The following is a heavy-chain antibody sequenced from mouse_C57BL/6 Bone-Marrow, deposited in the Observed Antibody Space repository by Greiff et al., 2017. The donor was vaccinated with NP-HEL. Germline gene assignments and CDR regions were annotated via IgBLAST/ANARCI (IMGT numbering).Heavy chain of an antibody. CDR1: GYAFTNYL. CDR3: ARRNYSNYAWFAY. J-gene: IGHJ3*01. Sequence: QVQLQQSGAELVRPGTSVKVSCKASGYAFTNYLIEWVKQRPGQGLEWIGVINPGSGGTNYNEKFKGKATLTADKSSSTAYMQLSSLTSEDSAVYVCARRNYSNYAWFAYWGQGTLVTVSA. CDR2: INPGSGGT. V-gene: IGHV1-54*01. D-gene: IGHD2-5*01.